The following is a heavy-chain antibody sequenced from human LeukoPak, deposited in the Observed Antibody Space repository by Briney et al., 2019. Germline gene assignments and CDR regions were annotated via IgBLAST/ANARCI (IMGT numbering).Heavy chain of an antibody. Sequence: ASVKVSCKASGGIFSSYAISWVRQAPGQGLEWMGRIIPMFGIANYAQKFQGRVTITADKSTSTAYMELSSLRSEDTAVYYCAREVAPYCSGGSCYGDYWGQGTLATVSS. D-gene: IGHD2-15*01. J-gene: IGHJ4*02. CDR1: GGIFSSYA. CDR2: IIPMFGIA. CDR3: AREVAPYCSGGSCYGDY. V-gene: IGHV1-69*04.